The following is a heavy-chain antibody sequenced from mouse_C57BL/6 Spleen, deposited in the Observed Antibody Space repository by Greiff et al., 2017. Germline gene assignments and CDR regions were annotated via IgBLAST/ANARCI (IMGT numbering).Heavy chain of an antibody. CDR3: ASAYGSSKSFAY. J-gene: IGHJ3*01. CDR2: IYPGSGST. CDR1: GYTFTSYW. D-gene: IGHD1-1*01. V-gene: IGHV1-55*01. Sequence: QVQLQQSGAELVKPGASVNMSCKASGYTFTSYWITWVKQRPGQGLEWIGDIYPGSGSTNYNEKFKSKATLTVDTSSSTAYMQLSSLTSEDSAVYYCASAYGSSKSFAYWGQGTLVTVSA.